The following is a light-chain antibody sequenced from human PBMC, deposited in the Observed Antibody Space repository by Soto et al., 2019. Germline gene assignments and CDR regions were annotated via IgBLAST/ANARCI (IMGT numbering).Light chain of an antibody. CDR1: QSVSNNY. CDR3: KQYGSSGT. V-gene: IGKV3-20*01. CDR2: GPS. Sequence: EIVLTQSPGTLSLSPGERATLSCRASQSVSNNYLAWYQQKPGQPPRLLIYGPSNRATGIPDRFSGSGSGTDFTLTISRLEPEDYAVYYCKQYGSSGTFGEGTKVEIK. J-gene: IGKJ1*01.